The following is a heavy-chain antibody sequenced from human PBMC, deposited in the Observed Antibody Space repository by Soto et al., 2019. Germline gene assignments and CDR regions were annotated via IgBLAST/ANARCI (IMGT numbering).Heavy chain of an antibody. CDR3: AKPYLKYSSTWYLAFDI. CDR1: GYTFTSYA. D-gene: IGHD6-13*01. J-gene: IGHJ3*02. CDR2: ISYDGSNK. V-gene: IGHV3-30-3*02. Sequence: SCKASGYTFTSYAMHWVRQAPGKGLEWVAVISYDGSNKYYADSVKGRFTISRDNSKNTLYLQMNSLRAEDTAIYYCAKPYLKYSSTWYLAFDIWGQGTMVTVSS.